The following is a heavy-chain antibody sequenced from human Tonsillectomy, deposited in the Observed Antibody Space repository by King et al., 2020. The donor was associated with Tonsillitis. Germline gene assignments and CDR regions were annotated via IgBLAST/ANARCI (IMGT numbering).Heavy chain of an antibody. CDR2: IYYSGST. CDR3: VRHAEVNSGSYYFDF. CDR1: GGSVSSGRYY. V-gene: IGHV4-61*01. D-gene: IGHD1-26*01. J-gene: IGHJ4*02. Sequence: QLQESGPGLVKPSETLSLTCSVSGGSVSSGRYYWSWIRQPPGKGLEWIGYIYYSGSTHYNPSLKSRVTISVDTSKNQFSLKLSSVTAADTAVYYCVRHAEVNSGSYYFDFWGQGTLVTVSS.